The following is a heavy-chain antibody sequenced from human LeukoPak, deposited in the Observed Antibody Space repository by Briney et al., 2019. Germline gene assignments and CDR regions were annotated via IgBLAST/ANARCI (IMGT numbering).Heavy chain of an antibody. D-gene: IGHD3-10*01. V-gene: IGHV1-18*01. CDR3: ARGLTRGGLDY. CDR1: GYTFISYG. Sequence: ASVKVSCKASGYTFISYGISWVRQAPGQGLEWMGWISGYNGNTNYAQNLQGRVTMTTDTSTSTAYMELRSLRSDDTAVYYCARGLTRGGLDYWGQGTLVTVSS. CDR2: ISGYNGNT. J-gene: IGHJ4*02.